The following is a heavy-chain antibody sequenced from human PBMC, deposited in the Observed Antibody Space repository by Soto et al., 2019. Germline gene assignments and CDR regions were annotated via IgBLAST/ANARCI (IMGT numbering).Heavy chain of an antibody. J-gene: IGHJ4*02. D-gene: IGHD2-2*02. CDR3: AIAPAYTDGLRHFDR. CDR2: TYYNGDT. CDR1: ADSFRGAEYY. Sequence: PQTLSLTCTVYADSFRGAEYYWSWIRQPLGKGPEWIGYTYYNGDTKYNPALRSRVTMSEDTSKNQFSVRLSFVTAAETAIYFCAIAPAYTDGLRHFDRWGRG. V-gene: IGHV4-30-4*01.